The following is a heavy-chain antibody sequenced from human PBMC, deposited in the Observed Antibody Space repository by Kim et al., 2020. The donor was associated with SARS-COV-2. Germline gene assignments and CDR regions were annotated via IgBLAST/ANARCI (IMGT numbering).Heavy chain of an antibody. CDR1: GGSISSSSYY. D-gene: IGHD3-10*01. CDR2: VDYSGSC. CDR3: ARDYYGSGNGFDL. J-gene: IGHJ2*01. V-gene: IGHV4-39*07. Sequence: SETLSLTCTVSGGSISSSSYYWGWIRQPPGKGLEWIWSVDYSGSCYYNPSLKSRVTISVDTYKKQFSLKQSSVIAADTAVYYCARDYYGSGNGFDLWGRGTLVTVSS.